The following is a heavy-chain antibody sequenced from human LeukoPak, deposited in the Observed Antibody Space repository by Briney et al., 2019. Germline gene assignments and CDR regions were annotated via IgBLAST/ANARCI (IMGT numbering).Heavy chain of an antibody. J-gene: IGHJ3*02. Sequence: GGSLRLSCAASGFTFSSYGMHWVRQAPGKGLEWVAVISYDGSNKYYADSVKGRFTISRDNSKNTLYLQMNGLRAEDTAVYYCAKFEGVDYYDSSGLPVAFDIWGQGTMVTVSS. CDR1: GFTFSSYG. D-gene: IGHD3-22*01. CDR3: AKFEGVDYYDSSGLPVAFDI. CDR2: ISYDGSNK. V-gene: IGHV3-30*18.